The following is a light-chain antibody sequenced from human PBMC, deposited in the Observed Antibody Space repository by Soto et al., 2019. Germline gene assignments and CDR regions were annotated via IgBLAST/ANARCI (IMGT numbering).Light chain of an antibody. J-gene: IGKJ1*01. Sequence: EVVLTQSPDTLSLPPGERATLSCRASQSSSSYVAWYQQKPGQAPRLLIYDASSRATGIPARFSGSGSGADFTLTISSLEPEDFAVYYSQQLNDWAPQWTLGQGTNVDIK. CDR3: QQLNDWAPQWT. CDR1: QSSSSY. CDR2: DAS. V-gene: IGKV3-11*01.